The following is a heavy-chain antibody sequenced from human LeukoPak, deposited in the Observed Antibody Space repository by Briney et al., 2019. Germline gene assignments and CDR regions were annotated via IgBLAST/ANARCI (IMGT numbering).Heavy chain of an antibody. CDR1: GGSISSGGYY. CDR2: TYHSGST. D-gene: IGHD5-18*01. Sequence: SETLSLTCTVSGGSISSGGYYWSWIRQPPGKGLEWIGYTYHSGSTYYNPSLKSRVTISVDRSKNQFSLKLSSVTAADTAVYYCARAGMDGYSYGKTYWYFDLWGRGTLVTVSS. J-gene: IGHJ2*01. V-gene: IGHV4-30-2*01. CDR3: ARAGMDGYSYGKTYWYFDL.